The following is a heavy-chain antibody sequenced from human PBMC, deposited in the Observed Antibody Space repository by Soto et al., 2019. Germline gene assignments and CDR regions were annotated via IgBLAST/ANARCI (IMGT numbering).Heavy chain of an antibody. Sequence: SVKVSCKASGGTFSSYAISWVRQAPGQGLEWMGGIIPIFGTANYAQKFQGRVTITADESTSTAYMELSSLRSEDTAVYYCARHHRRGWYPFDYCGQGSLVTVSS. CDR3: ARHHRRGWYPFDY. CDR1: GGTFSSYA. CDR2: IIPIFGTA. D-gene: IGHD6-19*01. J-gene: IGHJ4*02. V-gene: IGHV1-69*13.